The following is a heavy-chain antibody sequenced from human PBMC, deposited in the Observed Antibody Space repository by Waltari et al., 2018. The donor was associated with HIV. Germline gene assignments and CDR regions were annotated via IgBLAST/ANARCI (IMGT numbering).Heavy chain of an antibody. V-gene: IGHV1-24*01. D-gene: IGHD3-16*01. CDR2: LDPEDGET. CDR1: GYTLSELA. J-gene: IGHJ3*01. Sequence: VQLVQSGAEVKKPGASVKVSCKVSGYTLSELALHWVRQSPGKGLEWMGGLDPEDGETVYAQKFQGRVTMTEDPATGSAYMDLTGLGFDDTAVYYCTGGGSAFDVWGQGTMVTVSS. CDR3: TGGGSAFDV.